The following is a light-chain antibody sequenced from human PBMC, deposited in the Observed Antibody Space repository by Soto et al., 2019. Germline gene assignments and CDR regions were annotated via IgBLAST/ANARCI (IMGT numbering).Light chain of an antibody. CDR2: DVS. Sequence: QSVLTQPASVSGSPGQSITISCTGTSSDVGGYNYVSWYQQHPGKAPKLMIYDVSNRPSGVSNRFSGSKSGNTASLTNSGLQAEDEADYYCSSYTSSILFGGGTKVTVL. CDR3: SSYTSSIL. J-gene: IGLJ2*01. CDR1: SSDVGGYNY. V-gene: IGLV2-14*01.